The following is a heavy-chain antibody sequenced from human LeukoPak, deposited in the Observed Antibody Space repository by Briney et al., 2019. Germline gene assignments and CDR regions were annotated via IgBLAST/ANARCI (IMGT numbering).Heavy chain of an antibody. D-gene: IGHD2-2*01. CDR3: ARDHPLFFSSSSPSRLDY. CDR1: GFTFSSYS. Sequence: GGSLRLSCAASGFTFSSYSMSWVRQAPGKGLEWVSSISTSSSYIYYADSVKGRFTISRDNAKNSLYLQMNSLRGEDTAVYFCARDHPLFFSSSSPSRLDYWGQGSLVTVPS. J-gene: IGHJ4*02. V-gene: IGHV3-21*01. CDR2: ISTSSSYI.